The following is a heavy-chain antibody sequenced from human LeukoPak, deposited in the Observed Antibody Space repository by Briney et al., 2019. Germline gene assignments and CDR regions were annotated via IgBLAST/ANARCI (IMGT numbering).Heavy chain of an antibody. CDR1: GFTFRSYW. CDR2: VIRDGSFT. J-gene: IGHJ4*02. CDR3: VRDGDDFNFDY. Sequence: GSLRLSCAASGFTFRSYWMHWVRQAPGKGLEWVSRVIRDGSFTNYADSVKGRFTISRDNAKNTLYLQMSSLRAEDTAVYFCVRDGDDFNFDYWGQGSPVTVSS. V-gene: IGHV3-74*01. D-gene: IGHD5-24*01.